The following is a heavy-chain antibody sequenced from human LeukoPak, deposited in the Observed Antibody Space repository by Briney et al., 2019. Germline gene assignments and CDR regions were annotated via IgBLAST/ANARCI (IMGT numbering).Heavy chain of an antibody. V-gene: IGHV4-34*01. CDR3: ARGSPMATLDY. J-gene: IGHJ4*02. CDR1: GGSFSGYY. D-gene: IGHD3-10*01. Sequence: SETLSLTCAVYGGSFSGYYWSWIRQPPGKGLEWIGEINHSGSTNYNPSLKSRVTISVDTSKNQFSLKLSSVTAADTAVYYCARGSPMATLDYWGQGTLVTVSS. CDR2: INHSGST.